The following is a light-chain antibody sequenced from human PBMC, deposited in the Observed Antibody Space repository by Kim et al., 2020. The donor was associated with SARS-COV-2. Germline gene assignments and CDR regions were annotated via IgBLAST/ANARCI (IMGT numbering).Light chain of an antibody. J-gene: IGKJ4*01. V-gene: IGKV3-15*01. CDR1: QALGGR. CDR3: QQYHWWPLT. Sequence: SPGEGVTLSCRASQALGGRLAWFQQKPGQAPRLLIYDTSTRATDIPARFSGRGSGTEFTLTISSLQSEDFAVYYCQQYHWWPLTFGGGTKVDIK. CDR2: DTS.